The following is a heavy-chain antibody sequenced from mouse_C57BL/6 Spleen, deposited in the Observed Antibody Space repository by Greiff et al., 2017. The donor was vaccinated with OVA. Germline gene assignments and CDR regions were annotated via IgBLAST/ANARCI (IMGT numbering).Heavy chain of an antibody. V-gene: IGHV10-1*01. CDR3: VRQEGSTSFGY. CDR2: IRSKSNNYAT. J-gene: IGHJ2*01. Sequence: EVKVVESGGGLVQPKGSLKLSCAASGFSFNTYAMNWVRQAPGKGLEWVARIRSKSNNYATYYADSVKDRFTISRDDSESMLYLQMNNLKTEDTAMYYCVRQEGSTSFGYWGQGTTLTVSS. D-gene: IGHD5-1*01. CDR1: GFSFNTYA.